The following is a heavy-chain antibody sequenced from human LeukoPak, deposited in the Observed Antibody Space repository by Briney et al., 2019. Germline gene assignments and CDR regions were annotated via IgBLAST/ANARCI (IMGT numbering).Heavy chain of an antibody. Sequence: GGSLRLSCAASGFTVSSNYMSWVRQAPGKGLEWVSVIYSGSSTYYADSVKGRFTISRDNSKNTLYPQMNSLRAEDTAVYYCARVNYRYYYYGMDVWGQGTTVTVSS. CDR1: GFTVSSNY. CDR2: IYSGSST. CDR3: ARVNYRYYYYGMDV. D-gene: IGHD4-11*01. V-gene: IGHV3-53*01. J-gene: IGHJ6*02.